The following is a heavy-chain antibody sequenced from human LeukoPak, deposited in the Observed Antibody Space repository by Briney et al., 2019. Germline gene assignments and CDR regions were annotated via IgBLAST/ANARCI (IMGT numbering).Heavy chain of an antibody. J-gene: IGHJ6*04. CDR2: INSDGSST. CDR1: GFTFSSHW. D-gene: IGHD2-2*01. V-gene: IGHV3-74*01. CDR3: AKDSSGAAAKYYGMDV. Sequence: GGSLRLSCAASGFTFSSHWMHWVRQAPGKGLVCVSRINSDGSSTSYADSVKGRFTISRDNAKNTLYLQMNSLRAEDTAVYYCAKDSSGAAAKYYGMDVWGKGTTVTVSS.